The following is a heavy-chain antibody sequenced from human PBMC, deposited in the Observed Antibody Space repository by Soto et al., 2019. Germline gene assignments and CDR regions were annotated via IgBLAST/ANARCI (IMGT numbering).Heavy chain of an antibody. CDR1: GGSISNYY. Sequence: SETLSLTCNVSGGSISNYYWSWIRQSPGKGLEWIGYIYYGGNTNYNPSLKSRVTISVDTSKSQFSLRLSSVTAADTAVYYCARQLGLWQPLDYWGLGILVTVSS. V-gene: IGHV4-59*01. CDR2: IYYGGNT. CDR3: ARQLGLWQPLDY. J-gene: IGHJ4*02. D-gene: IGHD2-2*01.